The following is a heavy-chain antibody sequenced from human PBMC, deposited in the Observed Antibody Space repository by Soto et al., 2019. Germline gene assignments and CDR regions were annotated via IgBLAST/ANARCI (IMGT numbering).Heavy chain of an antibody. V-gene: IGHV3-7*01. CDR3: ARGAIVVVPAAMRSYYYYYMDV. D-gene: IGHD2-2*01. CDR2: IKQDGSEK. CDR1: GFTFSSYW. J-gene: IGHJ6*03. Sequence: GGSLRLSCAASGFTFSSYWMSWVRQAPGKGLEWVANIKQDGSEKYYVDSVKGRFTISKDNAKNSLYLQMNSLRAEDTAVYYCARGAIVVVPAAMRSYYYYYMDVWGKGTTVTVSS.